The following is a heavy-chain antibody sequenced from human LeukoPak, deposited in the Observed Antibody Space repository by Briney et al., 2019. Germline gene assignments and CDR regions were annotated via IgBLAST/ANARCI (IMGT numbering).Heavy chain of an antibody. D-gene: IGHD4-11*01. V-gene: IGHV3-11*04. J-gene: IGHJ4*02. CDR2: IKSSSTII. CDR1: GFTLSDYY. CDR3: AGVHNTVH. Sequence: GRTLTLSCAASGFTLSDYYVNWLRQAPGKGVEWISYIKSSSTIIYYADSAKARFTISRDNANNSVHLQMTSLRDDDTAVYYCAGVHNTVHWGQGGQVTVSS.